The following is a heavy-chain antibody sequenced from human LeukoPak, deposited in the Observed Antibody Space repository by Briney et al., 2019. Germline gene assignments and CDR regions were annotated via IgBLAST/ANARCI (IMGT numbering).Heavy chain of an antibody. CDR3: ARGGGYNYYYMDV. V-gene: IGHV4-34*01. Sequence: SETLSLTCAVYGGSFSGYYWSWIRQPPGKGLEWIGEINHSGSTNYNPSLKSRVTISVDTSKNQFSLKLSSVTAADTAVYYCARGGGYNYYYMDVWGKGTTVTVSS. CDR1: GGSFSGYY. J-gene: IGHJ6*03. CDR2: INHSGST.